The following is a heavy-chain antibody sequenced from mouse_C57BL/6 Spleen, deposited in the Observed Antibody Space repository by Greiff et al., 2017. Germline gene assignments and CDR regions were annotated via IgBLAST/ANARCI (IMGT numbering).Heavy chain of an antibody. CDR3: APNWDVGYFDV. J-gene: IGHJ1*03. V-gene: IGHV1-80*01. CDR1: GYAFSSYW. Sequence: QVTLKESGAELVKPGASVKISCKASGYAFSSYWMNWVKQRPGKGLEWIGQIYPGDGDTNYNGKFKGKATLTADKSSSTAYMQLSSLTSEDSAVYFCAPNWDVGYFDVWGTGTTVTVSS. CDR2: IYPGDGDT. D-gene: IGHD4-1*01.